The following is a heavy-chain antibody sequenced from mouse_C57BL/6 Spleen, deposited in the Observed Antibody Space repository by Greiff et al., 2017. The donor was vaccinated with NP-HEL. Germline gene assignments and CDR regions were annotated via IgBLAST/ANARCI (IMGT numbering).Heavy chain of an antibody. D-gene: IGHD1-1*01. CDR3: AITWYYYSSSPYYAMDY. Sequence: VQLQQSGGGLVKPGGSLKLSCAASGFTFSDYGMHWVRQAPEKGLEWVAYISSGSSTIYYADTVKGRFTISRDNATNTLFLQLTSLRSEDTAMYYCAITWYYYSSSPYYAMDYWGQGTSVTVSS. CDR2: ISSGSSTI. J-gene: IGHJ4*01. CDR1: GFTFSDYG. V-gene: IGHV5-17*01.